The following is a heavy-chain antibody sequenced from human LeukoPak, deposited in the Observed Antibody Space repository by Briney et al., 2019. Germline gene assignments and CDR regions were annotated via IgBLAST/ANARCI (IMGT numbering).Heavy chain of an antibody. CDR1: GGSFSGYY. CDR3: AREEFEVVTAIAHPFDY. Sequence: PSETLSLTCAVYGGSFSGYYWSWIRQPPGKGLEWIGEINHSGSTNYNPSLKSRVTISVDTSKNQFSLKLSSVTAADTAVYYCAREEFEVVTAIAHPFDYWGQGTLVTVS. J-gene: IGHJ4*02. CDR2: INHSGST. V-gene: IGHV4-34*01. D-gene: IGHD2-21*02.